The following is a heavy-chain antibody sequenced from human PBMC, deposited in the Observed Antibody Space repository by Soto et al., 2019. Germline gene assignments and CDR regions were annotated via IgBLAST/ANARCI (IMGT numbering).Heavy chain of an antibody. CDR1: GGSISSGGYY. CDR2: IYYSGST. D-gene: IGHD3-22*01. Sequence: ASETLSLTCTVSGGSISSGGYYWSWIRQHPGKGLEWIGYIYYSGSTYYNPSLKSRVTISVDTSKNQFSLKLSSVTAADTAVYYCARDLWEYDSSGSYYYYGMDVWGQGTTVTV. J-gene: IGHJ6*02. CDR3: ARDLWEYDSSGSYYYYGMDV. V-gene: IGHV4-31*03.